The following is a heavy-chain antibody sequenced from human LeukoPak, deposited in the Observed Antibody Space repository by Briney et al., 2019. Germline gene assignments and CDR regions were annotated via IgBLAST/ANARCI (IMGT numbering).Heavy chain of an antibody. CDR1: GYAFASYD. D-gene: IGHD3-10*01. V-gene: IGHV1-8*01. J-gene: IGHJ5*02. Sequence: ASVKVPCKASGYAFASYDINWVRQATGQGLEWMGWMNPKSGNTGYAQKFQGRVTMTRNTSISTAYMELSSLRSEDTAVYYCARGLGYYYGSGSPNRFDPWGQGTLVTVSS. CDR2: MNPKSGNT. CDR3: ARGLGYYYGSGSPNRFDP.